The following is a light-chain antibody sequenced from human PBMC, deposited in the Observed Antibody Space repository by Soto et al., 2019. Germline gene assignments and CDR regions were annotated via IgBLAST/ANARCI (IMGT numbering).Light chain of an antibody. CDR2: EVS. V-gene: IGLV2-23*02. J-gene: IGLJ2*01. CDR1: SSDVGSYNL. Sequence: QSALTQPASVSGSPGQSITISCTGTSSDVGSYNLVSWYQQYPGKAPKFIIYEVSKRPSGVSNRFSGSKSVNTASLTSSGLQGEDAADYYCCSYAGSTTHVVFGGGTKLTVL. CDR3: CSYAGSTTHVV.